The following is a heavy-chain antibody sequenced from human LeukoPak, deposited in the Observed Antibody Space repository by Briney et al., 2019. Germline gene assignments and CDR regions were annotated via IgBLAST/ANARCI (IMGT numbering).Heavy chain of an antibody. D-gene: IGHD3-22*01. Sequence: GRSLRLSCAASGFTFSNFWMGWVRQAPGKGLEWVASIKQDGSERYYVDSMKGRFTISRDNAKNSLDLQMNSLRAEDTAVYYCAKVDISGYYYYDYWGQGTLVTVSS. CDR2: IKQDGSER. J-gene: IGHJ4*02. CDR1: GFTFSNFW. V-gene: IGHV3-7*03. CDR3: AKVDISGYYYYDY.